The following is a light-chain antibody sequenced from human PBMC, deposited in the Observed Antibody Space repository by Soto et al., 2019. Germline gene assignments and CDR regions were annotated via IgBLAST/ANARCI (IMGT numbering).Light chain of an antibody. V-gene: IGLV2-14*01. CDR1: SSDVGTYNF. CDR2: DVS. J-gene: IGLJ2*01. CDR3: SSYSSSTTRV. Sequence: QSALTQPASVSGSPGQSITISCSGTSSDVGTYNFVSWYQQHPGKAPKLMIYDVSNRPSGVSNRFSGSKSGNTAYLTISGLQAEDEAGYYCSSYSSSTTRVFGGGTKLTVL.